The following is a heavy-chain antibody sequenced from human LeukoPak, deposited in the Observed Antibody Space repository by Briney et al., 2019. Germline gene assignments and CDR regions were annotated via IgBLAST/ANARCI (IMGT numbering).Heavy chain of an antibody. V-gene: IGHV4-31*03. CDR3: ARDSDPGYSYGESYWYFDL. CDR2: IYYSGST. Sequence: PSETLSLTCTVSGGSISSSSYYWGWIRQHPGKGLEWIGYIYYSGSTYYNPSLKSRVTISVDTSKNQFSLKLSSVTAADTAVYYCARDSDPGYSYGESYWYFDLWGRGTLVTVSS. J-gene: IGHJ2*01. CDR1: GGSISSSSYY. D-gene: IGHD5-18*01.